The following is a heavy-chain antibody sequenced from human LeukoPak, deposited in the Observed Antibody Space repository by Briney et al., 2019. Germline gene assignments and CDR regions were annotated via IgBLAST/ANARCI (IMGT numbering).Heavy chain of an antibody. Sequence: SETLSLTCTVSGGSISSYYWSWLRQPPGKGLEWIGYIYYSGSTNYNPSLKSRVTISVDTSKNQFSLKLSSVTAADTAVYYCARGAGTTNYWGQGTLVTVSS. V-gene: IGHV4-59*01. CDR3: ARGAGTTNY. J-gene: IGHJ4*02. D-gene: IGHD1-7*01. CDR2: IYYSGST. CDR1: GGSISSYY.